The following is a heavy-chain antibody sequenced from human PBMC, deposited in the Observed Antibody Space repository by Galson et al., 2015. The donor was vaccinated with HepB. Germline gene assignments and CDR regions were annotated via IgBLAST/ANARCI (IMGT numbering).Heavy chain of an antibody. CDR3: ARDAQLLAIDAFDL. J-gene: IGHJ3*01. V-gene: IGHV1-3*01. D-gene: IGHD3-10*01. CDR2: MNAGTGNT. Sequence: SVKVSCKASGYTFTTFALHWVRLAPGQRLEWMGWMNAGTGNTKNSQKFQGRVTITRDTSASTAYLELSSLTSEDTAVYYCARDAQLLAIDAFDLWGQGTMVTVAS. CDR1: GYTFTTFA.